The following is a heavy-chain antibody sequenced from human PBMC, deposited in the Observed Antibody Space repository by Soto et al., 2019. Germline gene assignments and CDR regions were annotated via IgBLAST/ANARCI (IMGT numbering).Heavy chain of an antibody. J-gene: IGHJ5*02. CDR3: AHSGAYCGGDCYQQGRTSWFDP. Sequence: QITLKESGPTLVKPTQTLTLTCTFSGFSLSTSGVGVGWIRQPPGKALEWLALIYWDDDKRYSPSLKSRLTITKDTSKTQVVLTMTNMDPVDTATYSCAHSGAYCGGDCYQQGRTSWFDPWGQGTLVTVSS. D-gene: IGHD2-21*02. CDR2: IYWDDDK. V-gene: IGHV2-5*02. CDR1: GFSLSTSGVG.